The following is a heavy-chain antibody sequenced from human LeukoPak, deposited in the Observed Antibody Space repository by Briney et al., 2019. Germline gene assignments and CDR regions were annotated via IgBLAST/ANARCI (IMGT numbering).Heavy chain of an antibody. D-gene: IGHD1-26*01. CDR2: ISSSGGTI. J-gene: IGHJ4*02. V-gene: IGHV3-48*03. CDR1: GFTFDDYA. CDR3: ARDRELRG. Sequence: GGSLRLSCAASGFTFDDYAMHWVRQAPGKGLEWVSSISSSGGTIYYADSVKGRFTISRDNAKNSLYLQMNSLRAEDTAVYYCARDRELRGWGQGTLVTVSS.